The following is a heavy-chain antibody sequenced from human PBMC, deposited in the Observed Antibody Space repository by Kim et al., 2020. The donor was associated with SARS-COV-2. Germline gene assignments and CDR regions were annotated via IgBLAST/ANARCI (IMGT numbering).Heavy chain of an antibody. Sequence: HKRRVTISVDTSKNQFSLKLSSVTAADTAVYYCARDLLYYYDSSGYYFDYWGQGTLVTVSS. CDR3: ARDLLYYYDSSGYYFDY. D-gene: IGHD3-22*01. V-gene: IGHV4-39*07. J-gene: IGHJ4*02.